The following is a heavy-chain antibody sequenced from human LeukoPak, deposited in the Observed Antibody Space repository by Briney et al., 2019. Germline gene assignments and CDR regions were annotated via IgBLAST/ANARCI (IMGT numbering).Heavy chain of an antibody. D-gene: IGHD1-26*01. V-gene: IGHV4-34*01. CDR3: ARKWTPQIIVPNWFDP. CDR1: GGSFRGYY. Sequence: SETLSLTCAVYGGSFRGYYWSWIRQPPGKGLEWIGEINHSGSTNYNPSLKSRVTISVDTSKNQFSLKLSSVTAADTAVYYCARKWTPQIIVPNWFDPWGQGTLVTVSS. J-gene: IGHJ5*02. CDR2: INHSGST.